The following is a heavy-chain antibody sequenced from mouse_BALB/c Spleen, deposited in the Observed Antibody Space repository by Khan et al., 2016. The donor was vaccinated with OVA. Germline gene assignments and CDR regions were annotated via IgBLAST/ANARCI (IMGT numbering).Heavy chain of an antibody. V-gene: IGHV2-6-1*01. Sequence: QVQLKQSGPGLVAPSQSLSITCTISGFSLTDYGVHWVRQPPGKGLEWLVVIWSDGSTTYNSALKSRLTISKDNSKSQVFLKMNSLQTEDTAVYYCARRAYYYYYIMDYWGQGTSVTVSS. CDR1: GFSLTDYG. CDR3: ARRAYYYYYIMDY. D-gene: IGHD2-10*01. J-gene: IGHJ4*01. CDR2: IWSDGST.